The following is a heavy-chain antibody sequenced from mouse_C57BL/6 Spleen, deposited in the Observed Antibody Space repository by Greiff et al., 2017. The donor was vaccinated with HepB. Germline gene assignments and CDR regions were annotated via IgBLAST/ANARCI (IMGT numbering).Heavy chain of an antibody. CDR2: IYPGDGDT. D-gene: IGHD1-1*01. V-gene: IGHV1-80*01. CDR3: AREYYGYYYAMDY. Sequence: VQLQQSGAELVKPGASVKISCKASGYAFSSYWMNWVKQRPGKGLEWIGQIYPGDGDTNYNGKFKGKATLTADKSSSTADMQPSSLTSEDSAVYFWAREYYGYYYAMDYWGQGTSVTVSS. CDR1: GYAFSSYW. J-gene: IGHJ4*01.